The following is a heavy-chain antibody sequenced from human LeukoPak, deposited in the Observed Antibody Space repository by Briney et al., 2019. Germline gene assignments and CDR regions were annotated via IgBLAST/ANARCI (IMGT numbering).Heavy chain of an antibody. CDR2: ISYDGTNK. D-gene: IGHD6-13*01. J-gene: IGHJ4*02. CDR3: AKRYSSSWCIDS. V-gene: IGHV3-30*18. CDR1: GFTFSSYG. Sequence: GGPLRLSCAASGFTFSSYGMHWVRQAPGKGLEWVAVISYDGTNKYYADSVKGRFTISRDNSKNTLYLQMNSLRAEDTAVYYCAKRYSSSWCIDSWGQGTLVTVSS.